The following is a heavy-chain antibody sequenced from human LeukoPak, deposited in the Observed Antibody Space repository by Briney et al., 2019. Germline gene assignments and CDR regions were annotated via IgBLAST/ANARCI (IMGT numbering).Heavy chain of an antibody. V-gene: IGHV4-34*01. Sequence: SETLSLTCAVYGGSFSGYYWSWIRQPPGKGLEWIGEINHSGSTNYNPSLKSRVTISVDTSKNQFSLKLSSVTAADTAVYYCARGIVVVPAARRDYWYFDLWGRGTLVTVSS. CDR1: GGSFSGYY. CDR3: ARGIVVVPAARRDYWYFDL. J-gene: IGHJ2*01. D-gene: IGHD2-2*01. CDR2: INHSGST.